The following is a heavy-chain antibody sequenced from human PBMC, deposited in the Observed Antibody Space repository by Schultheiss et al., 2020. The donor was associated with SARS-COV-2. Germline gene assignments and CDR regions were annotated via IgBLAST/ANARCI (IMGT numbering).Heavy chain of an antibody. J-gene: IGHJ4*02. V-gene: IGHV5-51*01. D-gene: IGHD1-26*01. CDR3: ARHSDVYSGSYFDY. Sequence: GGSLRLSCKGSGYRFNSYWIAWVRQMPGKGLEWMGIIDPSDSDTTYSSSFQGQVTISADKSISTAYLQWSSLKASDTAMYYCARHSDVYSGSYFDYWGQGTLVTVSS. CDR2: IDPSDSDT. CDR1: GYRFNSYW.